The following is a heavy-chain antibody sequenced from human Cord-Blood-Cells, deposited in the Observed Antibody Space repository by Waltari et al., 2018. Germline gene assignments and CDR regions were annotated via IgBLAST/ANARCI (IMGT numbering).Heavy chain of an antibody. V-gene: IGHV1-2*04. D-gene: IGHD6-13*01. CDR2: INPNSGGT. CDR3: ARQGPGSSWYYFDY. Sequence: QVQLVQSGAEVKKHGAPVTVSCKASGYTVTGYYMPWVRQAPGQGLEWMGWINPNSGGTNYAQKFQGWVTMTRDTSISTAYMELSRLRSDDTAVYYCARQGPGSSWYYFDYWGQGTLVTVSS. CDR1: GYTVTGYY. J-gene: IGHJ4*02.